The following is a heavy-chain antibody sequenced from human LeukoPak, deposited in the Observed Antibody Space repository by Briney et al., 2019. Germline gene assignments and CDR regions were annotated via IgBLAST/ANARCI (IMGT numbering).Heavy chain of an antibody. Sequence: SETLSLTCTVSGGSISSYYWSWIRQPAGKGLEWIGRIYTGGSTNYNPSLKSRVTMSVDTSKNQFSLKLSSVTAADTAVYYCARYSGYVPRTWFDPWGQGTLVTVSS. J-gene: IGHJ5*02. V-gene: IGHV4-4*07. CDR3: ARYSGYVPRTWFDP. CDR1: GGSISSYY. D-gene: IGHD5-12*01. CDR2: IYTGGST.